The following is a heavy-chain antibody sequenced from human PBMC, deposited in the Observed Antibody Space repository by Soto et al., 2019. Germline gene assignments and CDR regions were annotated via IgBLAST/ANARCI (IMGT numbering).Heavy chain of an antibody. CDR1: GFTFSSYW. CDR2: INSDGSST. CDR3: ARYCSSTSCTSEQNYYYYGMDV. V-gene: IGHV3-74*01. D-gene: IGHD2-2*01. Sequence: GGSLRLSCAASGFTFSSYWMHWVRQAPGKGLVWVSRINSDGSSTSYADSVKGRFTISRDNAKNTLYLQMNSPRAEDTAVYYCARYCSSTSCTSEQNYYYYGMDVWGQGTTVTVSS. J-gene: IGHJ6*02.